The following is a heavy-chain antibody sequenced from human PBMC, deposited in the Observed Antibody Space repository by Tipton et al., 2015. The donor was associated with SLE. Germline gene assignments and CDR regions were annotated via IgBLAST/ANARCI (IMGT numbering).Heavy chain of an antibody. J-gene: IGHJ4*02. CDR2: ISAYNGNT. D-gene: IGHD6-6*01. CDR1: GYTFISYV. Sequence: QSGPEVKNPGASVKVSCKASGYTFISYVISWVRQAPGQGLEWMGWISAYNGNTNYAQKLQGRVTMTTDTSTSTAYMELRSLRSDDTAVYYCASSMAGVYYFDYWGQGTLVTVSS. CDR3: ASSMAGVYYFDY. V-gene: IGHV1-18*01.